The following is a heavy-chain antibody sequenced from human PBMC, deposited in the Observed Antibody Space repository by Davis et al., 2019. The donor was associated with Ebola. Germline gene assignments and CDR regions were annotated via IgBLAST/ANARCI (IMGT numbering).Heavy chain of an antibody. J-gene: IGHJ3*02. CDR2: KYYTSKWYN. Sequence: PSETLSLTCDLSGVSVSSNSGAWNRIRQSPSRGLEWLGRKYYTSKWYNHYAASVKSRTTINPDTSKNQFSLQLHSVTPEDTAVYYCARGWLRTGLDIWGQGTMVIVSS. V-gene: IGHV6-1*01. CDR1: GVSVSSNSGA. CDR3: ARGWLRTGLDI. D-gene: IGHD5-24*01.